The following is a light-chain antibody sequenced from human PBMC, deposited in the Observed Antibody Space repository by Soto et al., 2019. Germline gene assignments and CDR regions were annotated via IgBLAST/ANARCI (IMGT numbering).Light chain of an antibody. V-gene: IGLV4-60*02. CDR2: LEGSGSY. J-gene: IGLJ1*01. CDR1: SGNSSYI. CDR3: ETWDSNTRV. Sequence: QSVLTQSSSASASLGSSVKLTCTRSSGNSSYIIAWHQQQPGKAPRYLMKLEGSGSYNKGSGVPDRFSGSSSGADRYLTISNLQFEDEADYYCETWDSNTRVFGTGTKLTVL.